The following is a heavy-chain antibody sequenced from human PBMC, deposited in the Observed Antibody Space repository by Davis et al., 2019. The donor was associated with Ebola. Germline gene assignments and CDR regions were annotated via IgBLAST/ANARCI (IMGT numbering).Heavy chain of an antibody. J-gene: IGHJ4*02. D-gene: IGHD1-1*01. CDR2: IRYDGNRK. V-gene: IGHV3-30*02. Sequence: GESLKISCAASGFTFSSYGMHWVRQAPGKGLEWVSFIRYDGNRKYYADSVKGRFTISRDNSKGTLYLQMNSLRSDDTAVYYCARAQFPTTSDHWGQGTLVTVSS. CDR1: GFTFSSYG. CDR3: ARAQFPTTSDH.